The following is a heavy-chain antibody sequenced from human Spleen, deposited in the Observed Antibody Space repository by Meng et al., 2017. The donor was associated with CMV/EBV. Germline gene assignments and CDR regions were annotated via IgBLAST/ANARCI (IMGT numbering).Heavy chain of an antibody. J-gene: IGHJ6*02. Sequence: SETLSLTCTVSGGSISSYYWSWIRQPPGKGLEWIGYIYYSGSTNYNPSLKSRVTISVDTSKNQFSLKLSSVTAADTAVYYCASSITIFGVVIPTMDVWGQGTTVTVSS. D-gene: IGHD3-3*01. CDR1: GGSISSYY. CDR3: ASSITIFGVVIPTMDV. CDR2: IYYSGST. V-gene: IGHV4-59*12.